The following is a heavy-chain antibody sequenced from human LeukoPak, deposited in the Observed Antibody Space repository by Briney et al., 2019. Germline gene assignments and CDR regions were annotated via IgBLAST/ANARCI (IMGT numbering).Heavy chain of an antibody. CDR1: GFTFSSYT. Sequence: PGGSLRLSCAASGFTFSSYTMNWVRQAPGKGLEWVSSISGSSRHKYYADSVKGRFPISRDNAKNSLYLQMNSLRAEDTAVYYCARTANFAAGYYIDYWGQGTLVTVSS. V-gene: IGHV3-21*01. CDR2: ISGSSRHK. D-gene: IGHD6-13*01. J-gene: IGHJ4*02. CDR3: ARTANFAAGYYIDY.